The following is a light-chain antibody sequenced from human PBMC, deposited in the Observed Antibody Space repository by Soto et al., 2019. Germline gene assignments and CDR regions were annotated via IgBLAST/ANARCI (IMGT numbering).Light chain of an antibody. CDR2: QDS. CDR1: KLGDKY. J-gene: IGLJ2*01. CDR3: QAWDSSTAEV. Sequence: SYELTQPPSVSVSPGQTASITCSGDKLGDKYACWYQQKPGQSPVLVIYQDSKRPSGIPERFSGFNSGNTATLTISGTQAMDEADYYCQAWDSSTAEVFGGGTKLTVL. V-gene: IGLV3-1*01.